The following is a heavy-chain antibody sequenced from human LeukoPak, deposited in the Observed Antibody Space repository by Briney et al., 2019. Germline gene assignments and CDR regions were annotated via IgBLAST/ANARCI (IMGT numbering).Heavy chain of an antibody. Sequence: GASVKVSCKVSGYTLTELSMHWVRQAPGQGLEWMGWINPNSGGPNYAQKFQGRVTMTRDTSISTAYMELSRLRSDDTAVYYCARVRRYSSSSGDYWGQGTLVTVSS. V-gene: IGHV1-2*02. CDR1: GYTLTELS. CDR3: ARVRRYSSSSGDY. D-gene: IGHD6-6*01. J-gene: IGHJ4*02. CDR2: INPNSGGP.